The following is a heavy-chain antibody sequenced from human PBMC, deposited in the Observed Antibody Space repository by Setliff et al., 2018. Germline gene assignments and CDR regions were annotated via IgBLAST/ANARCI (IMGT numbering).Heavy chain of an antibody. V-gene: IGHV4-4*07. D-gene: IGHD1-26*01. Sequence: LSLTCPVSGGSISSYFWNWVRQPAGKGLEWIGRIYSNENTNYNPSLKSRVTMSIDTSKNQLSLKLSSVTAADTAVYYCARDNTIVGATDYWGQGALVTVSS. CDR2: IYSNENT. CDR1: GGSISSYF. J-gene: IGHJ4*02. CDR3: ARDNTIVGATDY.